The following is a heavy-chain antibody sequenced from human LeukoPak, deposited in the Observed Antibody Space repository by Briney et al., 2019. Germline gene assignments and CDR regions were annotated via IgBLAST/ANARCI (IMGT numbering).Heavy chain of an antibody. CDR1: GYSISSGYY. J-gene: IGHJ3*02. D-gene: IGHD2-8*02. Sequence: SETLSLTCTVSGYSISSGYYRGWIRQPPGKGLEWIGEINHSGSTNYNPSLKSRVTISVDTSKNQFSLKLSSVTAADTAVYYCARYAPTGRDDAFDIWGQGTMVTVSS. CDR2: INHSGST. CDR3: ARYAPTGRDDAFDI. V-gene: IGHV4-38-2*02.